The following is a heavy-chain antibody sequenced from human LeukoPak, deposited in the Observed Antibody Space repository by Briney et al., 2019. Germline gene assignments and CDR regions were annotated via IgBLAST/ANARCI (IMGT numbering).Heavy chain of an antibody. D-gene: IGHD3-10*01. V-gene: IGHV3-23*01. Sequence: PGGSLRLSCAASGFTFSSYAMSWVRQAPGKGLEWVSAISGSGGSTYYADSVKGRLTISRDNSKNTLYLQMNSLRAEDTAVYYCAKGGTMVRDVFDIWGQGTMVTVSS. CDR1: GFTFSSYA. CDR3: AKGGTMVRDVFDI. CDR2: ISGSGGST. J-gene: IGHJ3*02.